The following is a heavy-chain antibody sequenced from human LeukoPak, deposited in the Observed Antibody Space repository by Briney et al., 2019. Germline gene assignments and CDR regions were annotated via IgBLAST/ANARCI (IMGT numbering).Heavy chain of an antibody. D-gene: IGHD4-17*01. CDR1: EFTFSNAW. J-gene: IGHJ1*01. CDR3: TTYGDHGTFHN. Sequence: GGSLRLSCAASEFTFSNAWMSWVRQAPGKGLEWVGRIITTTDGGTTDYAAPVKGRFTISRDDSQNTLYLQMNSLKTEDTAVYYCTTYGDHGTFHNWGQGTLVTVSS. V-gene: IGHV3-15*01. CDR2: IITTTDGGTT.